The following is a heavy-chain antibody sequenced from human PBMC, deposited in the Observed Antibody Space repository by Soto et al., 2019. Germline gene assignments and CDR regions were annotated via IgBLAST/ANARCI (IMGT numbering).Heavy chain of an antibody. Sequence: QVQLVESGGGVVQPGRSLRLSCAASGFTFSSYGMHWVRQAPGKGLEWVAVIWYDGSNKYYADSVKGRFTISRDNSKNTLYLQMNSLRAEDTAVYYCARGGVSLVIAYCGGDGPRTEYFQHWGQGTLVTVSS. J-gene: IGHJ1*01. D-gene: IGHD2-21*02. CDR1: GFTFSSYG. CDR2: IWYDGSNK. V-gene: IGHV3-33*01. CDR3: ARGGVSLVIAYCGGDGPRTEYFQH.